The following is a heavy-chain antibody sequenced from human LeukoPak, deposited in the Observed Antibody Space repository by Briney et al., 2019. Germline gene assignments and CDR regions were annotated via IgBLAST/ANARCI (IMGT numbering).Heavy chain of an antibody. D-gene: IGHD6-19*01. J-gene: IGHJ6*02. V-gene: IGHV4-61*01. CDR1: GGSFSSGSYY. CDR2: ISSSGRT. CDR3: ARDRDDSGWYYHGMDV. Sequence: PSETLSLTCTVSGGSFSSGSYYWSWIGQPPGGGMEWIGYISSSGRTHYNPSLNSPVTISVDTSKNQFSLKLSSVTAADTAVYYCARDRDDSGWYYHGMDVWGQGTTVTVSS.